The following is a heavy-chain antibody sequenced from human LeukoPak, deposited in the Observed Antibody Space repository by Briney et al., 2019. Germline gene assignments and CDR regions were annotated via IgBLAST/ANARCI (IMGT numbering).Heavy chain of an antibody. V-gene: IGHV5-51*01. Sequence: GESLKISCQGSGYSFTSYWIGWVRQMPGKGLEWMGIIYPGDSDTRYSPSFQGQVTISADKSISTAYLQWSSLKASDTAMYYCARLDCTNGVCYPLDYWGQGTLVTVSS. CDR2: IYPGDSDT. CDR3: ARLDCTNGVCYPLDY. J-gene: IGHJ4*02. CDR1: GYSFTSYW. D-gene: IGHD2-8*01.